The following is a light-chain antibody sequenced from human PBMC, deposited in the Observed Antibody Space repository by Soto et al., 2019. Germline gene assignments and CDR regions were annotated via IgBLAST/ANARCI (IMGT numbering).Light chain of an antibody. Sequence: DIQMTQSPSSVSASVGDRVTITCRASQDIRSYLAWYQQKPGQAPNLLIFGASNLQSGVPSRFSGSGSGTHFTLTISSLQPEDFATYHCQQASSYPITFGQGTRLDI. CDR1: QDIRSY. J-gene: IGKJ5*01. V-gene: IGKV1-12*01. CDR3: QQASSYPIT. CDR2: GAS.